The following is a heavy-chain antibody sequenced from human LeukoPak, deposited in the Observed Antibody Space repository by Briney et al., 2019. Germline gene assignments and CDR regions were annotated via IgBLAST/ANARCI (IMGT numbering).Heavy chain of an antibody. CDR2: IYYSGST. D-gene: IGHD6-19*01. J-gene: IGHJ4*02. V-gene: IGHV4-59*01. Sequence: PSETLSLTCTVSGGSISSYYWSWIRQPPGKGLEWIGYIYYSGSTNYNPSLKSRVTISVDTSKNQFSLKLSSVTAADTAVYYCARATGYSSGWYSWDATEPVYYFDYWGQGILVTVSS. CDR1: GGSISSYY. CDR3: ARATGYSSGWYSWDATEPVYYFDY.